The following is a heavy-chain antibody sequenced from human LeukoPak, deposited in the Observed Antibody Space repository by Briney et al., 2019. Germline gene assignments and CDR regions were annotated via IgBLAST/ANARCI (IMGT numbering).Heavy chain of an antibody. CDR2: IYPGDSGT. CDR1: GYIFTSYW. J-gene: IGHJ4*02. Sequence: GGALEISCKGSGYIFTSYWIGWGRQVPGKGLEGMGIIYPGDSGTRYSPSFQGQVTISADKSISTAYLQWSSLKASDTAMYYCARRDGSMQQPEFNYWGQGTLVPVSS. V-gene: IGHV5-51*01. D-gene: IGHD2/OR15-2a*01. CDR3: ARRDGSMQQPEFNY.